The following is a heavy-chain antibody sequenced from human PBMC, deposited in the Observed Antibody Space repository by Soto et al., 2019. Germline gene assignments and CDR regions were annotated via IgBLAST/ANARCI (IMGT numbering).Heavy chain of an antibody. Sequence: GGSLRLSCAASGFTFSSYAMSWVRQAPGKGLEWVSAISGSGGSTYYADSVKGRFTISRDNSKNTLYLQMNSLRSEDTVVYYCAKDGQLVGSDWFDPWGQGTLVTVSS. D-gene: IGHD6-6*01. CDR3: AKDGQLVGSDWFDP. CDR1: GFTFSSYA. CDR2: ISGSGGST. V-gene: IGHV3-23*01. J-gene: IGHJ5*02.